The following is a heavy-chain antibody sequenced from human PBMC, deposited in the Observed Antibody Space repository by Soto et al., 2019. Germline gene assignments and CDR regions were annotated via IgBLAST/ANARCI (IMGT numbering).Heavy chain of an antibody. CDR1: GGSISSSSYD. Sequence: PSETLSLTCTVSGGSISSSSYDWGWIRQPPGKGLEWMGSIYYSGSTYYNPSLKSRVTISVDTSKNQVSLKLSSGTTADTAVYYCARLKRKSYYDSSGTNGNPFDYWGQGTLVTVSS. CDR2: IYYSGST. CDR3: ARLKRKSYYDSSGTNGNPFDY. V-gene: IGHV4-39*01. D-gene: IGHD3-22*01. J-gene: IGHJ4*02.